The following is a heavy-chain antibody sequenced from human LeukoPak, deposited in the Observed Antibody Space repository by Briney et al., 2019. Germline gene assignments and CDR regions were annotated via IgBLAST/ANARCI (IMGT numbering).Heavy chain of an antibody. CDR2: IYYSGST. Sequence: PSETLSLTCTVSGGSISSSSYYWGWIRQPPGKGLEWIGSIYYSGSTYYNPSLKSRVTISVDTSKNQFSLKLSSVTAADTAVYYCAKRRGGSGSYYHYYYYYMDVWGKGTTVTISS. J-gene: IGHJ6*03. D-gene: IGHD3-10*01. CDR1: GGSISSSSYY. CDR3: AKRRGGSGSYYHYYYYYMDV. V-gene: IGHV4-39*07.